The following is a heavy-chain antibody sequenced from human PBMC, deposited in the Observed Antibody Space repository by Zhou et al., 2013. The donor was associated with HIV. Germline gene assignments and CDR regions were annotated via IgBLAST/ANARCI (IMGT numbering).Heavy chain of an antibody. V-gene: IGHV1-2*04. CDR1: GYTFNNYG. CDR2: INPNSGGT. D-gene: IGHD3-22*01. CDR3: ARDRGSSGYWEGYYYNYYYMDV. J-gene: IGHJ6*03. Sequence: QVQLVQSGVEVKKPGASVKVSCKASGYTFNNYGINWVRQAPGQGLVWMGWINPNSGGTKYAQKFQGWVTMTRDTSIKTVYMEVSRLTSDDTAVYYCARDRGSSGYWEGYYYNYYYMDVWGKRGPRSPSP.